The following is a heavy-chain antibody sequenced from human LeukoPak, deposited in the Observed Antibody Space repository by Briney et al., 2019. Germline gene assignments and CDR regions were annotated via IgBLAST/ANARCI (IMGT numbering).Heavy chain of an antibody. CDR2: IYSGGST. Sequence: GGSLRLSCAASGFTVSSNYMSWVRQAPGKGLEWVSVIYSGGSTYYADSVKGRFTISRHNSKNTLYLQMNSLRAEDTAVYYCARVPPYSYGYYYYGMDVWGQGTTVTASS. CDR1: GFTVSSNY. J-gene: IGHJ6*02. D-gene: IGHD5-18*01. CDR3: ARVPPYSYGYYYYGMDV. V-gene: IGHV3-53*04.